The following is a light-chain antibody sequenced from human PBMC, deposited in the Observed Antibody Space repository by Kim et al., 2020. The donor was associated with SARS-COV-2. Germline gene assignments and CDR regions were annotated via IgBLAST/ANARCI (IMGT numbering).Light chain of an antibody. CDR1: QSVSSY. CDR2: DAS. CDR3: QQRTNWPHT. J-gene: IGKJ2*01. V-gene: IGKV3-11*01. Sequence: SLETGERATLSCRASQSVSSYLAGYQQKPGQAPRLLVYDASNRATGIPARFSGSGSGTDFTLTISSLEPEDFAVYYCQQRTNWPHTFGQGTKLEI.